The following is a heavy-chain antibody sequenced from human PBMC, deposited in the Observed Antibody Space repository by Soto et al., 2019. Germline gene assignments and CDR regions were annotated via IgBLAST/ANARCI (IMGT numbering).Heavy chain of an antibody. V-gene: IGHV4-59*01. D-gene: IGHD3-22*01. CDR3: ARVGDYYDSSGYIDY. CDR2: IYYSGST. J-gene: IGHJ4*02. Sequence: LSLTCTVSGGSISSYYWSWIRQPPGKRLEWIGYIYYSGSTNYNPSLKSRVTISVDTSKNQCSLKLSSVTAADTAVYYCARVGDYYDSSGYIDYWGQGTLVTVSS. CDR1: GGSISSYY.